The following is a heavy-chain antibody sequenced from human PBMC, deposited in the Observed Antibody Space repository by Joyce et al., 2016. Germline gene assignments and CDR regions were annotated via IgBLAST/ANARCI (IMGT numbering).Heavy chain of an antibody. CDR1: GFPFSGYA. Sequence: VQLVESGGGVVQPGRSLRLSSTASGFPFSGYAMHWVRQAPGKGLEWVARISYDGSDKSYSDAVKGRFTISSDNSKNTLYLEMNGLRPEDTAVYYGTEGGDYWGQGTLVLVSS. CDR2: ISYDGSDK. V-gene: IGHV3-30*04. CDR3: TEGGDY. D-gene: IGHD1-26*01. J-gene: IGHJ4*02.